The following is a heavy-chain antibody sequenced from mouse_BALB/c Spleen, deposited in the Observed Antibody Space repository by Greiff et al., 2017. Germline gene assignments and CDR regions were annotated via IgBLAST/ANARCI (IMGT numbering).Heavy chain of an antibody. CDR2: IYPGDGDT. CDR3: ARGGITTVDYAMDY. Sequence: QVQLQQSGAELVRPGSSVKISCKASGYAFSSYWMNWVQQRPGQGLEWIGQIYPGDGDTNYNGKFKGKATLTADKSSSTDCMQLSSLTSEDSAVYFCARGGITTVDYAMDYWGQGTSVTVSS. V-gene: IGHV1-80*01. J-gene: IGHJ4*01. D-gene: IGHD1-1*01. CDR1: GYAFSSYW.